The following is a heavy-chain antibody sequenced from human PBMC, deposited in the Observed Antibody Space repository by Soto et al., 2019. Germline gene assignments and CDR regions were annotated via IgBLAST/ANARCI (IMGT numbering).Heavy chain of an antibody. V-gene: IGHV2-5*02. CDR1: GFSLSTSGVG. Sequence: QITLKESGPTLVKPTQTLTLTCTFSGFSLSTSGVGVAWIRQPPGKALEWLALIYWDDDKRYRPSLESRLTITKDPSKIQVVLTMTNMDSVDTATYYCAYLPCSGGSCSWFSFSGMDVWGQGTTVTVSS. CDR3: AYLPCSGGSCSWFSFSGMDV. J-gene: IGHJ6*02. D-gene: IGHD2-15*01. CDR2: IYWDDDK.